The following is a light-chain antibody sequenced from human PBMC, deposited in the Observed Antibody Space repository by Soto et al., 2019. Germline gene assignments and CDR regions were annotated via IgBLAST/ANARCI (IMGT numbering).Light chain of an antibody. CDR1: QSVSSY. CDR2: DAS. V-gene: IGKV3-11*01. Sequence: EILLTQPPATLSLSPGERATLSCRASQSVSSYLAWYQQKPGQAPRLLIYDASNRATGIPARFSGSGSGTDFTLTISSLEPEDFAVYYCQQRSNWPLTFGGGTRWIS. CDR3: QQRSNWPLT. J-gene: IGKJ4*01.